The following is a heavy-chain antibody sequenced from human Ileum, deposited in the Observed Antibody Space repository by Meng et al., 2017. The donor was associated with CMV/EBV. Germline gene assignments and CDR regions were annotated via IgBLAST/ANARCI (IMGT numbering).Heavy chain of an antibody. Sequence: SETLSLTCTVSGDSITNYYCLWIRQTPGKGMEWIGFIYFTGSANYNPSLESRVTMSIDTPKNQFSLSLTSLTAADTAVYYCARDRPIFGVVIVGMDVWGQGTMVTVSS. V-gene: IGHV4-59*01. D-gene: IGHD3-3*01. J-gene: IGHJ6*02. CDR3: ARDRPIFGVVIVGMDV. CDR2: IYFTGSA. CDR1: GDSITNYY.